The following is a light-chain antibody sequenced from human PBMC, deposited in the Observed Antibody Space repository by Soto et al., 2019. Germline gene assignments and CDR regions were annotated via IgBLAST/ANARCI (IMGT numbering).Light chain of an antibody. J-gene: IGKJ4*01. CDR3: QQSFSAPLT. CDR1: QSINTY. CDR2: DAS. V-gene: IGKV1-39*01. Sequence: DIQMTQSPSSLSASVGDRVTITCRASQSINTYLNWYQQKPGKAPKLLIYDASSLQSGVPSRFSGSGSGTAFTLTVSSLQPEDFATYYCQQSFSAPLTFGGGTKVEIK.